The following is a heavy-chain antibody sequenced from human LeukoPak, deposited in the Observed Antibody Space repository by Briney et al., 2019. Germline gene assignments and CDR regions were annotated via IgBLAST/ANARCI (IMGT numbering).Heavy chain of an antibody. CDR2: IGTTGAST. Sequence: GGSLRLSCAASGLSFSSFGMSWVRQGPGKGLEWVSSIGTTGASTNYADSVKGRFTISRDNSKNTLYLQMNSLRAEDTAVYYCAKGDGIYSFDYWGQGTLVTVSS. J-gene: IGHJ4*02. CDR1: GLSFSSFG. V-gene: IGHV3-23*01. CDR3: AKGDGIYSFDY. D-gene: IGHD1-26*01.